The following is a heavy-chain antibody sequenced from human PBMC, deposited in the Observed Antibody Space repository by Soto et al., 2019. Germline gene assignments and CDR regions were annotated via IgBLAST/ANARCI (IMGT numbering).Heavy chain of an antibody. Sequence: GGSLRLSCAASGFTFSSYSMNWVRQAPGKGLEWVSYISSSSSTIYYADSVKGRFTISRDNAKNSLYLQMNGLRDEDTAVYYCARDPSSPYYYDSSGYDSPYDYWGQGTLVTVSS. J-gene: IGHJ4*02. CDR1: GFTFSSYS. D-gene: IGHD3-22*01. CDR2: ISSSSSTI. V-gene: IGHV3-48*02. CDR3: ARDPSSPYYYDSSGYDSPYDY.